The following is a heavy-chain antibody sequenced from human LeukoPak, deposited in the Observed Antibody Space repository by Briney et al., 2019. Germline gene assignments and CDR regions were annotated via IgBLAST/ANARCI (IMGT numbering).Heavy chain of an antibody. CDR1: GGSISNYY. V-gene: IGHV4-59*01. Sequence: SETLSLTCTISGGSISNYYWSWIRQPPGKGLHWMGFIYYIGSTNYNPSVKSRLTISVDTSKNQFSLKLRSVTTSDTAVYYCARGGGRYLDYWGQGTLVTVSS. CDR3: ARGGGRYLDY. J-gene: IGHJ4*02. D-gene: IGHD3-9*01. CDR2: IYYIGST.